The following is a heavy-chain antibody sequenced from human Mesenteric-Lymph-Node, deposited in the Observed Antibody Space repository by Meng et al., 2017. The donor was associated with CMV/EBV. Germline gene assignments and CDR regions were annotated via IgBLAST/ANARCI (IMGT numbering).Heavy chain of an antibody. CDR1: GFTFSSYA. V-gene: IGHV3-23*03. D-gene: IGHD5/OR15-5a*01. J-gene: IGHJ4*02. CDR2: FCGSGSDT. CDR3: AKGSWSTMTASDY. Sequence: ASGFTFSSYAMSWVRQAPGKGLEWVSVFCGSGSDTYYADSVKGRFTISRDNSKNTLYLQMNSLRAEDTAVYYCAKGSWSTMTASDYWGQGTLVTVSS.